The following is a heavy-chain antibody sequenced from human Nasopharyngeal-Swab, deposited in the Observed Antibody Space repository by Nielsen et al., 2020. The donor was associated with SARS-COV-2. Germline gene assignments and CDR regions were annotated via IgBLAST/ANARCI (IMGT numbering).Heavy chain of an antibody. CDR2: IYYNGNT. Sequence: GSLRLSCTVSGDSIAYSTFYWGWIRQPPGKGLEWIGNIYYNGNTYQNPSLKSRLTISVVKSKNQFSLQLSSVTAADTAVYYCVSSSSWYYFDYWAQGTQVTVSS. CDR1: GDSIAYSTFY. CDR3: VSSSSWYYFDY. D-gene: IGHD6-13*01. J-gene: IGHJ4*02. V-gene: IGHV4-39*01.